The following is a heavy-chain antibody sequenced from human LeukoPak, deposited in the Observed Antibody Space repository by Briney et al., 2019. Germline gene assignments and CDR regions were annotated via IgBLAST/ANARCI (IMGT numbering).Heavy chain of an antibody. CDR3: ARDGNYYDSSGCLDY. CDR2: INPSGGST. J-gene: IGHJ4*02. CDR1: GYTFTSYY. D-gene: IGHD3-22*01. Sequence: ASVKVSCKASGYTFTSYYMHWVRQAPGQGLEWMGIINPSGGSTSYAQKFQGRVTMTRDTSTSTVYMELSSLRSEDTAVYYCARDGNYYDSSGCLDYWGQGTLVTVSS. V-gene: IGHV1-46*01.